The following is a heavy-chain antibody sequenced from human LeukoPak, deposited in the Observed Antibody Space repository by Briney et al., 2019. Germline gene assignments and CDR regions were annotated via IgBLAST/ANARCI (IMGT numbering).Heavy chain of an antibody. J-gene: IGHJ4*02. Sequence: GGSLRLSCAASGFTFDDYAMHWVRQAPGKGLEWVSGISWNSVSIGYADSVKGRFTISRDNAKNSLYLQMNSLRAEETALYYCAKSRTGYYDSSGYYIHWGQGTLVTVSS. CDR1: GFTFDDYA. D-gene: IGHD3-22*01. CDR2: ISWNSVSI. V-gene: IGHV3-9*01. CDR3: AKSRTGYYDSSGYYIH.